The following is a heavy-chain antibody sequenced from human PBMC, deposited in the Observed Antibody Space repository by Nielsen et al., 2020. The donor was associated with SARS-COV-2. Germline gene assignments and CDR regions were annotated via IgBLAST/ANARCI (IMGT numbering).Heavy chain of an antibody. CDR3: ARVGRGDYTGYYYMDV. Sequence: ASVKVSCKASGYTFTSYAMNWVRQAPGQGLEWMGWINTNTGNPTYAQGFTGRFVFSLDTSVSTAYLQISSLKAGDTAVYYCARVGRGDYTGYYYMDVWGKGTTVPSP. V-gene: IGHV7-4-1*02. CDR2: INTNTGNP. J-gene: IGHJ6*03. D-gene: IGHD4-17*01. CDR1: GYTFTSYA.